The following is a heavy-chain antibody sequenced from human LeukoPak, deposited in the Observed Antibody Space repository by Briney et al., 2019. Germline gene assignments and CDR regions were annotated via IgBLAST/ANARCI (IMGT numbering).Heavy chain of an antibody. CDR3: ARDCGSTGCDY. D-gene: IGHD2-2*01. CDR2: ISNDGSTT. Sequence: GGSLRLSCAASGFTFSDYWMHWVRQAPGKGLGWVSRISNDGSTTTYADSVRGRFTISRDNAKNTLYLQMNSLRAEDTAVYYCARDCGSTGCDYWGQGTLVTVSS. J-gene: IGHJ4*02. V-gene: IGHV3-74*01. CDR1: GFTFSDYW.